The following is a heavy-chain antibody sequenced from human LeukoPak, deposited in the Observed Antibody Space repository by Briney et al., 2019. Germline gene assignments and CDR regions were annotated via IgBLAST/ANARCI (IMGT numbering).Heavy chain of an antibody. J-gene: IGHJ6*03. CDR1: GYSFTSYW. Sequence: GESLKISCKGSGYSFTSYWIAWVRQMPGKGLEWMGIIYPGDSDTRYSPSFQGQVTISADKSITTAYLQWSSLKASDTAIYYCARHTSSLGNPLMDVWGKGTTVTVSS. CDR2: IYPGDSDT. CDR3: ARHTSSLGNPLMDV. D-gene: IGHD6-6*01. V-gene: IGHV5-51*01.